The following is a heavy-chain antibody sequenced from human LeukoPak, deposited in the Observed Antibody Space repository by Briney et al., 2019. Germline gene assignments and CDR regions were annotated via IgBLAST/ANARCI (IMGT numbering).Heavy chain of an antibody. V-gene: IGHV4-39*01. D-gene: IGHD6-13*01. Sequence: PSETLSLTCTVSGGSISSSSYYWGWIRQPPGKGLEWIGSIYYSGSTYYNPSLKSRVTISVDTSKNQFSLKLSSVTAADTAVYYCATYSSSPRGDYWGQGTLVTVSS. CDR2: IYYSGST. CDR1: GGSISSSSYY. CDR3: ATYSSSPRGDY. J-gene: IGHJ4*02.